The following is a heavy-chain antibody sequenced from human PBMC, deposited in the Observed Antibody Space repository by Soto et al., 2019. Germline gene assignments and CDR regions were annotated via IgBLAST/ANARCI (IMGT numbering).Heavy chain of an antibody. CDR3: ARGGSGSFLLLLLYGMDV. CDR2: IYYSGST. J-gene: IGHJ6*02. V-gene: IGHV4-31*03. D-gene: IGHD3-22*01. CDR1: GGSISSGGYY. Sequence: PSETMSLTCTVSGGSISSGGYYWSWIRQHPGKGLEWIGYIYYSGSTYYNPSLKSRVTISVDTSKNQFSLKLSCVTAADTAVYYGARGGSGSFLLLLLYGMDVWGQGTPVTVSS.